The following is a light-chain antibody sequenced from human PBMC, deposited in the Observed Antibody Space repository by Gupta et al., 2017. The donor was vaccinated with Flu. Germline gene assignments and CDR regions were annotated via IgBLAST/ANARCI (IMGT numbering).Light chain of an antibody. V-gene: IGLV1-36*01. CDR1: TSNIGNNA. CDR2: YDD. CDR3: STWDDSLDLLV. Sequence: QSVLTQPPSVSAAPRPRVTISCSGSTSNIGNNAVNWYQQLPGKSPKLLIYYDDLLPSGVSDRFSGSKSDTSASLAISGLQSEDEADYYCSTWDDSLDLLVFGGGTKLTVL. J-gene: IGLJ2*01.